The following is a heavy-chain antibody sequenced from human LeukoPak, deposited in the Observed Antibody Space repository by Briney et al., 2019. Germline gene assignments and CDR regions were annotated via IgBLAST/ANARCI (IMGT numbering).Heavy chain of an antibody. Sequence: PGGSLRLSCVVSGFTVSSNSNSWVRQAPGKGLEWVSIIYNSGTTYYADSVKGRFTISRDNSKNTLYLQMTSLRPEDTAVYYCARGHYGGNSVFDYWGQGTLVPVSS. CDR1: GFTVSSNS. CDR2: IYNSGTT. V-gene: IGHV3-66*02. CDR3: ARGHYGGNSVFDY. D-gene: IGHD4-23*01. J-gene: IGHJ4*02.